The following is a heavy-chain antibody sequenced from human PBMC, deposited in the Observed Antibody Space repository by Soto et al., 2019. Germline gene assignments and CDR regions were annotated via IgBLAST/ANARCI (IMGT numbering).Heavy chain of an antibody. D-gene: IGHD3-3*01. CDR3: ARGGITIFGVVYGYFDY. CDR2: IYYSGST. J-gene: IGHJ4*02. CDR1: GGSISSYY. V-gene: IGHV4-59*01. Sequence: QVQLQESGPGLVKPLETLSLTCTVSGGSISSYYWSWIRQPPGKGLEWIGYIYYSGSTNYNPSLKSRVTISVDTSKNQFSLKLSSVTAADTAVYYCARGGITIFGVVYGYFDYWGQGTLVTVSS.